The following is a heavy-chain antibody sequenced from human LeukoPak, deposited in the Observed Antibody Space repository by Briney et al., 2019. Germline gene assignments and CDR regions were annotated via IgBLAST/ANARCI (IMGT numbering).Heavy chain of an antibody. V-gene: IGHV3-11*01. J-gene: IGHJ4*02. Sequence: GGSLRLSCAASGFTFSDYYMSWIRQAPGKGLEWVSYISSSGTTIYYADSVKGRFTISRDNAKNSLYLQMNSLRAEDTAVYYCAKTPYYDILTGYSFDYWGQGTLVTVSS. CDR3: AKTPYYDILTGYSFDY. D-gene: IGHD3-9*01. CDR1: GFTFSDYY. CDR2: ISSSGTTI.